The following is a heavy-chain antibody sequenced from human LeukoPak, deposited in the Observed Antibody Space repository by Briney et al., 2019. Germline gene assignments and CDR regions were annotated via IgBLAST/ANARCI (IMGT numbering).Heavy chain of an antibody. D-gene: IGHD2-2*01. Sequence: GGSLRLSCAASGFTFSSYSMNWVRQAPGKGPEWVSSISSSSSYIYYADSVKGRFTISRDNAKNSLYLQMNSLRAEDTAVYYCARDLYCSSTSCPDYGMDVWDKGTTVTVSS. J-gene: IGHJ6*04. CDR1: GFTFSSYS. V-gene: IGHV3-21*01. CDR3: ARDLYCSSTSCPDYGMDV. CDR2: ISSSSSYI.